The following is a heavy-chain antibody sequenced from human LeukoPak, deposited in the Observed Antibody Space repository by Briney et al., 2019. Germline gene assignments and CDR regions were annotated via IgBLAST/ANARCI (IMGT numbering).Heavy chain of an antibody. CDR1: GFTLSDRY. V-gene: IGHV3-72*01. J-gene: IGHJ4*02. CDR3: TRCSTGTRLYYFDY. Sequence: PGGSLRLSCTASGFTLSDRYIEWVRQAPGKGLEWVGRSRNKANSYTTEYAASVKGRFTISRDESKNLLYLQMNSLKTEDTAVYYCTRCSTGTRLYYFDYWGQGTLATVSS. D-gene: IGHD1/OR15-1a*01. CDR2: SRNKANSYTT.